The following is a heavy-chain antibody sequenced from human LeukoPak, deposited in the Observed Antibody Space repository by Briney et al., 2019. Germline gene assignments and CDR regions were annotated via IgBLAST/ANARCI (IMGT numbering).Heavy chain of an antibody. D-gene: IGHD3-3*01. CDR1: GGSISSGDYY. Sequence: PSETLSLTCTVSGGSISSGDYYWSWIRQPPGKGLEWSGYIYYSGSTYYNPSLKSRVTISVDTSKNQFSLKLSSVTAADTAVYYCARAPNDFWSGYRGRWFDPWGQGTLVTVSS. V-gene: IGHV4-30-4*08. CDR3: ARAPNDFWSGYRGRWFDP. CDR2: IYYSGST. J-gene: IGHJ5*02.